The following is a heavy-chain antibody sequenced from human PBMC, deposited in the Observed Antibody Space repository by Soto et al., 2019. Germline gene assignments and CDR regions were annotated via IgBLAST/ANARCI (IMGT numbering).Heavy chain of an antibody. CDR2: ISYDGSNK. V-gene: IGHV3-30*03. J-gene: IGHJ4*02. Sequence: QVQLVESGGGVVQPGRSLRLSCAASGFTFSSYGMHWVRQAPGKGLEWVAVISYDGSNKYYADSVKGRFTISRDNSKNTLYLQMNSLRAEDTTVYFDYWGQGTLVTVSS. CDR3: Y. CDR1: GFTFSSYG.